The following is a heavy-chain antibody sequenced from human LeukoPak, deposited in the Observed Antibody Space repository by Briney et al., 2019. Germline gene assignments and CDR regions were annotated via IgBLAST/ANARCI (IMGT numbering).Heavy chain of an antibody. CDR2: INPNSGGT. D-gene: IGHD5-18*01. CDR3: ARVLYSYGYYYYYMDV. Sequence: ASVKVSCKASGYTFTGYYMHWFRQAPGQGLEWMGWINPNSGGTNYAQKFQGRVTMTGDTSISTAYMELSRLRSDDTAVYYCARVLYSYGYYYYYMDVWGKGTTVTVSS. V-gene: IGHV1-2*02. J-gene: IGHJ6*03. CDR1: GYTFTGYY.